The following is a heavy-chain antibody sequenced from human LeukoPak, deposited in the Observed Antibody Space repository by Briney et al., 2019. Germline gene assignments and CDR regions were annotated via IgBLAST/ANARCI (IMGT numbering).Heavy chain of an antibody. J-gene: IGHJ4*02. Sequence: GGSLRLSCAASGFTFSTYWMHWVRQIPGKGLVWLSVINSGGTLTKYADAVKGRFTISRDNAKNTLHLQLNSLRADDTAVYFCSRGGKAVTGLDSWGQGTLVTVFS. CDR3: SRGGKAVTGLDS. D-gene: IGHD2-21*02. CDR2: INSGGTLT. V-gene: IGHV3-74*03. CDR1: GFTFSTYW.